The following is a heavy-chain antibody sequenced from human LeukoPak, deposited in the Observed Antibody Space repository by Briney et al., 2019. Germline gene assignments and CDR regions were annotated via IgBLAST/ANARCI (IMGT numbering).Heavy chain of an antibody. V-gene: IGHV2-70*04. CDR1: GFSLSTRGMR. D-gene: IGHD6-19*01. Sequence: SGPTLVNPTQTLTPTCTFSGFSLSTRGMRVSWIRQPPGKALEWLALIDWEDNIFYSSSLRARLTISKDTSKNQAALTLTNVDPADTATYYCARTSHTGVWYDLDSWGQGTLVTVSS. CDR3: ARTSHTGVWYDLDS. CDR2: IDWEDNI. J-gene: IGHJ4*02.